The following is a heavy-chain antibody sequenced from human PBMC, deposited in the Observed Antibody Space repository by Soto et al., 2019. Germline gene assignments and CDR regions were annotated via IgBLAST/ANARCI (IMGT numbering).Heavy chain of an antibody. CDR1: GFTFTTYG. V-gene: IGHV3-23*01. CDR3: TKDLRRWLVEWHDDFDI. CDR2: ISASGDST. Sequence: EVQLLESGGGLVQPGGSLRLSCVASGFTFTTYGMNWVRQAPGKGLEWVSGISASGDSTFNADSVKGRFTISRDNSKNTLYLQINRLRAEDTAVYYCTKDLRRWLVEWHDDFDIWGQRTMVTVTS. J-gene: IGHJ3*02. D-gene: IGHD6-19*01.